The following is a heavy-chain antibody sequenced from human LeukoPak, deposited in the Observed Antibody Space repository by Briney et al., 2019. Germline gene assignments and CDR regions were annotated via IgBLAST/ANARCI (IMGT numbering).Heavy chain of an antibody. Sequence: GGSLRLSCAASGFTFSSYWMSWVRQAPGKGLEWVAVISYDGSNKYYADSVKGRFTISRDNSKNTLYLQMNSLRAEDTAVYYCARDPQRITMIVVVSPFDYWGQGTLVTVSS. CDR3: ARDPQRITMIVVVSPFDY. V-gene: IGHV3-30-3*01. CDR1: GFTFSSYW. J-gene: IGHJ4*02. CDR2: ISYDGSNK. D-gene: IGHD3-22*01.